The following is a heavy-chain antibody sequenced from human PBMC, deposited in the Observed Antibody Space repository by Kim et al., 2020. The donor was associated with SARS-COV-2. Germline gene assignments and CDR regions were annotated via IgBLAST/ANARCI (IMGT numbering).Heavy chain of an antibody. J-gene: IGHJ4*02. V-gene: IGHV3-7*01. D-gene: IGHD3-10*01. CDR1: GFTFSNYW. CDR3: ARYLHGAASYYSPGFEY. Sequence: GGSLRLSCAASGFTFSNYWMSWVRQAPGKGPEWVANIKSDGSEKHYVDSVKGPFTISRDNAKNSLDLQMDSLRAEDTAVYYCARYLHGAASYYSPGFEYWGQGTLVTVSS. CDR2: IKSDGSEK.